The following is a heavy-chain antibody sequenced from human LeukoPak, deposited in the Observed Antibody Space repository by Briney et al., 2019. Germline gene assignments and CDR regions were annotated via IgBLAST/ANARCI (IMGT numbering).Heavy chain of an antibody. CDR2: ISDSGSST. Sequence: GGSLRLSCAASGFTFSSYAMSWVRQAPGKGLEWVSAISDSGSSTYYADSVKGRFTISRDNSKNTLHLQMNSLRAEDTAIYYCARDEYSSSRSTHWGQGTLVTVSS. CDR1: GFTFSSYA. J-gene: IGHJ4*02. CDR3: ARDEYSSSRSTH. D-gene: IGHD6-13*01. V-gene: IGHV3-23*01.